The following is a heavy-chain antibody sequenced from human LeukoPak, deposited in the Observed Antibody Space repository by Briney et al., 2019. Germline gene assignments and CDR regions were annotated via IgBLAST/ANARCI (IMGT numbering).Heavy chain of an antibody. CDR1: GFTFSSYA. J-gene: IGHJ4*02. Sequence: GGSLRLSCSASGFTFSSYAMHWVRQAPGKGLEYVSAISSDGGSTYYADSVKGRFTISRDNSKNTLYLQMSSLRAEDTAVYYCVKDLYSSGWNFDYWGQGTLVTVSS. V-gene: IGHV3-64D*06. CDR2: ISSDGGST. D-gene: IGHD6-19*01. CDR3: VKDLYSSGWNFDY.